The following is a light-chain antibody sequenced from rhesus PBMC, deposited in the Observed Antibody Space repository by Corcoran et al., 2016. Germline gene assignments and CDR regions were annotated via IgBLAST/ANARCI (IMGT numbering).Light chain of an antibody. J-gene: IGKJ4*01. CDR3: QHYYDNPLT. CDR1: QNIYSN. CDR2: AAS. V-gene: IGKV1S12*01. Sequence: DIQMTQSPSALSASVGDRVTISCRASQNIYSNLAWYQQKPGKAPKLLIYAASSLQTGIPCGFSGSGSGTDFTLTISILQPEDSAAYYCQHYYDNPLTFGGGTKVELK.